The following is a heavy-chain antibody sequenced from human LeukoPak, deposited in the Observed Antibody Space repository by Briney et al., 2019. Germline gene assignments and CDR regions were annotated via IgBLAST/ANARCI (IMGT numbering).Heavy chain of an antibody. Sequence: GGSLRLSCAASGFTFSSYAMTWVRQAPGKGLEWVSAISGSGSITYYADSVKGRFTISRDNSNNTLYLQISSLRAEDTAVYFCARDPYKYKYYGNYGAFDIWGQGTMVTVSS. CDR2: ISGSGSIT. CDR3: ARDPYKYKYYGNYGAFDI. D-gene: IGHD4-11*01. V-gene: IGHV3-23*01. J-gene: IGHJ3*02. CDR1: GFTFSSYA.